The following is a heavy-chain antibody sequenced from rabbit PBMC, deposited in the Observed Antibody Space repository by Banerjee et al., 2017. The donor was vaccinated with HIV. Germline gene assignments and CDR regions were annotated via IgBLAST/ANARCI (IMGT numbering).Heavy chain of an antibody. Sequence: QEQLEESGGDLVKPEGSLTLTCTASGFDFSSSYWICWVRQAPGKGLEWIACIYTGSGRTDYASWAKGRFTVSKTSSTTVTLQMTSLTAADTATYFCARYYASNSYPELWGPGTLVTVS. J-gene: IGHJ4*01. CDR1: GFDFSSSYW. D-gene: IGHD8-1*01. V-gene: IGHV1S45*01. CDR2: IYTGSGRT. CDR3: ARYYASNSYPEL.